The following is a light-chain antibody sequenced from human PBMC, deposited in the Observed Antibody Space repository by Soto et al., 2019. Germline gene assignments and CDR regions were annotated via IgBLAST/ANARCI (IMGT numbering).Light chain of an antibody. Sequence: DIVLTQSPGTLSLSPGERAPLSCRASQSVSKSYIAWYQQRPGQPPRLLIFGASIRATGIPDRFSGSGSETDYTLTISQLEPEDCAGYYCQLYGSPLTFGGGTKVEI. CDR3: QLYGSPLT. V-gene: IGKV3-20*01. CDR1: QSVSKSY. CDR2: GAS. J-gene: IGKJ4*01.